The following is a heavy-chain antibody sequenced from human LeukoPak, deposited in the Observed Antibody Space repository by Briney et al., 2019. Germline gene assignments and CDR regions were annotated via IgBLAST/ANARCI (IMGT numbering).Heavy chain of an antibody. Sequence: PGGPLRLSCAASGFTFSSYSMNWVRQAPGKGLEWVSSISSSSSYIYYADSVKGRFTISRDNAKNSLYLQMNSLRAEDTAVYYCARTPQDYDILIAHVWGQGTTVTVSS. CDR3: ARTPQDYDILIAHV. CDR1: GFTFSSYS. D-gene: IGHD3-9*01. V-gene: IGHV3-21*01. J-gene: IGHJ6*02. CDR2: ISSSSSYI.